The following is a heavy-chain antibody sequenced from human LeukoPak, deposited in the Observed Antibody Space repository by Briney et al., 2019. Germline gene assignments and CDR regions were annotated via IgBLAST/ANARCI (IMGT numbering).Heavy chain of an antibody. CDR2: FYYSGST. CDR1: GGSISSGAYY. Sequence: PSETLSLTCTVSGGSISSGAYYWSWIRQHPGKGLEWIGYFYYSGSTYYNPSLKSRVTISVDTSKNQFSLDLSSVTAADTAVYYCARDLGDGHLANDYWGQGTLVTVSS. V-gene: IGHV4-31*03. CDR3: ARDLGDGHLANDY. D-gene: IGHD5-24*01. J-gene: IGHJ4*02.